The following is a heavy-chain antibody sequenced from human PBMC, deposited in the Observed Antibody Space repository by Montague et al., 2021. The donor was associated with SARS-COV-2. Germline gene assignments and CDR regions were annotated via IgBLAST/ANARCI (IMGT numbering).Heavy chain of an antibody. V-gene: IGHV4-61*01. D-gene: IGHD3-9*01. Sequence: SETLSLTCTVSGGSVISDTYFWSWIRQPPGKGLEWIAYIYDSDTTNNNPSFWSRVSMSSDRPKNQFSLKLTSVTPADTAVYYCARAANILSGFYNNPFEYWGQGILVTVSS. CDR1: GGSVISDTYF. CDR2: IYDSDTT. CDR3: ARAANILSGFYNNPFEY. J-gene: IGHJ4*02.